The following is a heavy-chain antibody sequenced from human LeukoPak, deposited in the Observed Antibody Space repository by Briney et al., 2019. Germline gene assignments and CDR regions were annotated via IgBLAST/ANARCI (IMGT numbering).Heavy chain of an antibody. V-gene: IGHV4-59*01. CDR3: ARRYYDILTGPTVFDY. CDR1: GGSISSYY. CDR2: IYYIGST. D-gene: IGHD3-9*01. J-gene: IGHJ4*02. Sequence: SETLSLTCTVSGGSISSYYWSWIRQPPGKGLEWIGYIYYIGSTNYNPSLKSRATISVDTSKNQFSLKLSSVTAADTAVYYCARRYYDILTGPTVFDYWGQGTLVTVSS.